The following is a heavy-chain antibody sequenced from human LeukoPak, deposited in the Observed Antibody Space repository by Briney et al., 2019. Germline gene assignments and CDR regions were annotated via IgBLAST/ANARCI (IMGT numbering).Heavy chain of an antibody. Sequence: GASVKVSCKASGYTFTGYYMHWVRQAPGQGLEWMGWINPNSGGTNYAQKFQGRVTMTRDTSISTAYMELRSLRSDDTAVYYCARVRPYSSGWGNWFDPWGQGTLVTVSS. J-gene: IGHJ5*02. D-gene: IGHD6-19*01. CDR2: INPNSGGT. V-gene: IGHV1-2*02. CDR1: GYTFTGYY. CDR3: ARVRPYSSGWGNWFDP.